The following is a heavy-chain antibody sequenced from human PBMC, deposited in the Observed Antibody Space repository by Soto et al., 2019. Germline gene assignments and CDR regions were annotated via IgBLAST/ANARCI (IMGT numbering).Heavy chain of an antibody. CDR3: ARGRSSLDY. CDR2: IKQDGSDK. J-gene: IGHJ4*02. Sequence: GGSLRLSCAASGFTFSSYWMSWVRQAPGKGLEWVANIKQDGSDKYYVDSVKGRFTISRDNARNSLVLQVNSLRAEDTAVYYCARGRSSLDYWGQGTLVTVSS. CDR1: GFTFSSYW. D-gene: IGHD6-13*01. V-gene: IGHV3-7*03.